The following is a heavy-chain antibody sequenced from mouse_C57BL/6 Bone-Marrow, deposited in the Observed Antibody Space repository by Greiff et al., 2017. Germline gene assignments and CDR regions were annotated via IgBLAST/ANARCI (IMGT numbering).Heavy chain of an antibody. V-gene: IGHV1-59*01. D-gene: IGHD2-2*01. J-gene: IGHJ4*01. CDR2: IDPSDSYT. CDR3: ARGGYAYARDY. Sequence: VQLQQPGAELVRPGTSVKLSCKASGYTFTSYWMHWVKQRPGQGLEWIGVIDPSDSYTNYNQKFKGKATLTVDTSSSTAYMQLSSLTTEDSAVYYCARGGYAYARDYEGQGTSVTVSA. CDR1: GYTFTSYW.